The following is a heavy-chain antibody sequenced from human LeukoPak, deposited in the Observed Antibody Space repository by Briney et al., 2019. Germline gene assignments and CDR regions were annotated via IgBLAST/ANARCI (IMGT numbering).Heavy chain of an antibody. CDR2: INPYSGDT. D-gene: IGHD1-26*01. J-gene: IGHJ4*02. V-gene: IGHV1-2*02. CDR1: GYSFSGYY. Sequence: ASVKVSCKASGYSFSGYYMHWVRQAPGRGLEWMGCINPYSGDTDYAQKFQGRVTMTRDTSITTAYMELSRLKSDDTAMYYCARVEVGVSGYFDYWGQGTLVTVSS. CDR3: ARVEVGVSGYFDY.